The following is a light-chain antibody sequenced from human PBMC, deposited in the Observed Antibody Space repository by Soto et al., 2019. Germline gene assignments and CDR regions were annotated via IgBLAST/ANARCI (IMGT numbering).Light chain of an antibody. CDR3: TSYTRSSTLV. V-gene: IGLV2-14*01. Sequence: QSVLTQPASVSGSPGQSITISCTGTSSDVGGYNYVSWYQQHPGKAPKLMIYEVSYRPSGVSNRFSGAKSGNTASLTISGLQAEDEADYYCTSYTRSSTLVFGGGTKLPVL. CDR1: SSDVGGYNY. J-gene: IGLJ3*02. CDR2: EVS.